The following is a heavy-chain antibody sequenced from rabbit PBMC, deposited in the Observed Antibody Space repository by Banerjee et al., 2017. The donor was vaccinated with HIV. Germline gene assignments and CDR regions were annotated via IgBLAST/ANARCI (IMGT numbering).Heavy chain of an antibody. CDR1: GFSFSSTYY. Sequence: QQQLEESGGGLVKPGGTLTLTCKASGFSFSSTYYMCWVRQAPGKGLELIACIYSTNGNTWYASWVNGRFSISKTSSTTVTLQMTSLTAADTATYFCARDLAGVTGWNFNLWGPGTLVTVS. CDR2: IYSTNGNT. D-gene: IGHD4-1*01. J-gene: IGHJ4*01. V-gene: IGHV1S45*01. CDR3: ARDLAGVTGWNFNL.